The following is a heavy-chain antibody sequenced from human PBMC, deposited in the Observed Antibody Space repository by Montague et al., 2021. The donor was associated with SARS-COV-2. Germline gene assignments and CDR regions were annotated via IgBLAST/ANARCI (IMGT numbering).Heavy chain of an antibody. CDR1: GGSTSSSNW. V-gene: IGHV4-4*02. J-gene: IGHJ6*02. D-gene: IGHD5-12*01. Sequence: SETLSLTCAVSGGSTSSSNWWSWVRQPPGKGLEWIGEIYHSGSTNYNPSLKSRVTISVDKPKNQFSLKLSSVTAADTAVYYCVYRDYYYYYGMDVWGQGTTVTVSS. CDR2: IYHSGST. CDR3: VYRDYYYYYGMDV.